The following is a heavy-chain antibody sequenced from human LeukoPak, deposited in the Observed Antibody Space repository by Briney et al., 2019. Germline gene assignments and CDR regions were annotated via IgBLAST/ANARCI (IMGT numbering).Heavy chain of an antibody. CDR1: GFTFSSYA. D-gene: IGHD3-9*01. V-gene: IGHV3-23*01. Sequence: GGSLRLSCAASGFTFSSYAMSWVRQAPGKRLEWVSAISGSGGSTYYADSVKGRFTISRDNSKNTLYLQMNSLRAEDTAVYYCAKDPYDILTPNWFDPWGQGTLVTVSS. CDR2: ISGSGGST. CDR3: AKDPYDILTPNWFDP. J-gene: IGHJ5*02.